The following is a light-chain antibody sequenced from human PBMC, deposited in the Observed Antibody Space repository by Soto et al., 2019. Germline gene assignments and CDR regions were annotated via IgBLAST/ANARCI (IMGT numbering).Light chain of an antibody. J-gene: IGKJ2*01. CDR3: QQYNSDMYT. CDR1: QSISSY. Sequence: DIQMTQSPSSLSASVGDRVTITCRASQSISSYLNWYQQKPGKAPKLLIYAASSLQSGVPSRFSGSGSGTEFTLTISSLQPEDSATYYCQQYNSDMYTFGQGT. V-gene: IGKV1-39*01. CDR2: AAS.